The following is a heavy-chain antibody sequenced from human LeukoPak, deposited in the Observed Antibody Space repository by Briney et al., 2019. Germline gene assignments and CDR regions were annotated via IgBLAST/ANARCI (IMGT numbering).Heavy chain of an antibody. CDR3: ARDVSDIVVVVAATVTCFQH. D-gene: IGHD2-15*01. CDR2: ISYDGSNK. J-gene: IGHJ1*01. CDR1: GFTFSSYA. V-gene: IGHV3-30-3*01. Sequence: GRSLRLSCAASGFTFSSYAMHWVRQAPGKGLEWVAVISYDGSNKYYADSVKGRFTISRDNSKNTLYLQMNSLRAEDTAVYYCARDVSDIVVVVAATVTCFQHWGQGTLVTVSS.